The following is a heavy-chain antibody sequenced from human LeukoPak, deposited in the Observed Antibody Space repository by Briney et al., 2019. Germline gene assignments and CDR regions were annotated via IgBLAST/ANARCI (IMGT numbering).Heavy chain of an antibody. V-gene: IGHV1-18*01. Sequence: ASVKVSCKASGYTFTIYDINWVRQAPGQGHEWMGWISAYNGNTNYARKLQGRVTMTTDTSTSTAYMELRSLRSDDTAVYYCAREVTMTRSFDYWGQGTLVTVSS. CDR2: ISAYNGNT. CDR3: AREVTMTRSFDY. CDR1: GYTFTIYD. D-gene: IGHD3-22*01. J-gene: IGHJ4*02.